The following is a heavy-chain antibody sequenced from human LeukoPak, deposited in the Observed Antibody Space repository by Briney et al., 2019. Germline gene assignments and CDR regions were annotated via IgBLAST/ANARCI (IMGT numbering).Heavy chain of an antibody. CDR3: AKDTIFGVVSAAFDY. CDR2: ISWNSGSI. J-gene: IGHJ4*02. CDR1: GNYW. D-gene: IGHD3-3*01. Sequence: GGSLRLSCAASGNYWMHWVRQAPGKGLEWVSGISWNSGSIGYADSVKGRFTISRDNAKNSLYLQMNSLRAEDTALYYCAKDTIFGVVSAAFDYWGQGTLVTVSS. V-gene: IGHV3-9*01.